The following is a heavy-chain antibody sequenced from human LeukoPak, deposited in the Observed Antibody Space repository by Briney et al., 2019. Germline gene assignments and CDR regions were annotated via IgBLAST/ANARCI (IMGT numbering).Heavy chain of an antibody. V-gene: IGHV3-23*01. D-gene: IGHD1-26*01. Sequence: GGSLRLSCAASGFTLNTYAMNWVRQAPGKGLEWVSGISGSGGSTYYADSVKGRFTISRDNSKNTLYLQMNSLRAGDTAVYYCAKAMGATLFDYWGQGTLVTVSS. CDR3: AKAMGATLFDY. CDR2: ISGSGGST. CDR1: GFTLNTYA. J-gene: IGHJ4*02.